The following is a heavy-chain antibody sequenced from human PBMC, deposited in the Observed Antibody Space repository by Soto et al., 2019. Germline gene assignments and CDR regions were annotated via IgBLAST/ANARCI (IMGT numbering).Heavy chain of an antibody. Sequence: QVQLVESGGGVVQPGRSLRLSCAASGFTFSSYAMHWVRQAPGKGLEWVAVISYDGSNKYYADSVKGRFTISRDNSKNTLYLQMNSLRAEDTAVYYCARDHLHSSSRGRIDYWGQGTLVTVSS. J-gene: IGHJ4*02. V-gene: IGHV3-30-3*01. CDR3: ARDHLHSSSRGRIDY. CDR1: GFTFSSYA. CDR2: ISYDGSNK. D-gene: IGHD6-6*01.